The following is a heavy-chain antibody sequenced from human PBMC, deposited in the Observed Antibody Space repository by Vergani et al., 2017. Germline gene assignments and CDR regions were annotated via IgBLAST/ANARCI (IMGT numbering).Heavy chain of an antibody. CDR2: ISYYGSNK. CDR3: ATTRGDSYGSDFDY. D-gene: IGHD5-18*01. V-gene: IGHV3-30*03. CDR1: GFTFSSYG. J-gene: IGHJ4*02. Sequence: QVQLVESGGGVVQPGRSLRLSCAASGFTFSSYGMHWVRQAPGKGLEWVAVISYYGSNKYYADSVKGRFTISRDNSKNTLYLQMNSLRAEDTAVYYCATTRGDSYGSDFDYWGQGTLVTVSS.